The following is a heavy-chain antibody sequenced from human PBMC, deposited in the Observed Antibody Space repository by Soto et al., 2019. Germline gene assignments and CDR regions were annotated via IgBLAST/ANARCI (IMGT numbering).Heavy chain of an antibody. CDR3: ATLLYGSCDYVGY. V-gene: IGHV3-48*01. CDR1: GFSFSCYS. D-gene: IGHD3-10*02. Sequence: GGSLRLSCVASGFSFSCYSMNWVRQAPGKGLEWVAYISRGDTTIYYADSVKGRFTISRDDSKNSVYLQMNGLRVDDTALYYCATLLYGSCDYVGYWGQGTLVTVSS. CDR2: ISRGDTTI. J-gene: IGHJ4*02.